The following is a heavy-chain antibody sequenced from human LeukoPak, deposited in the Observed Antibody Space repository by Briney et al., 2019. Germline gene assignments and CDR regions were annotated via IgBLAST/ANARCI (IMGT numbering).Heavy chain of an antibody. J-gene: IGHJ5*02. D-gene: IGHD2-2*01. CDR2: IYHSGSA. CDR1: GYSISSGYQ. CDR3: ARDPRWLTPDCTSTSCYENYFDP. Sequence: PSETLSLTCAVSGYSISSGYQWAWIRQSPGKGLEWIGSIYHSGSAHYNPSLKSRVTISVETSKNQFSLKMYSVTAADTAVYYCARDPRWLTPDCTSTSCYENYFDPWGQGTLDTVSS. V-gene: IGHV4-38-2*02.